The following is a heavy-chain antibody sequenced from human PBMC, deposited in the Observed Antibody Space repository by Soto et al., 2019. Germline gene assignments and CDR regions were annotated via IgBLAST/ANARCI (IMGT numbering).Heavy chain of an antibody. J-gene: IGHJ6*02. Sequence: SETLSLTCTVSGGSISSYYWSWIRQPAGKGLEWIGRIYTSGSTNYNPSLKSRVTMSVDTSKNQFSLKLSSVTAADTAVYYCARRAAAGTDYYYGMDVWGQGTTVAVSS. D-gene: IGHD6-13*01. CDR2: IYTSGST. CDR1: GGSISSYY. CDR3: ARRAAAGTDYYYGMDV. V-gene: IGHV4-4*07.